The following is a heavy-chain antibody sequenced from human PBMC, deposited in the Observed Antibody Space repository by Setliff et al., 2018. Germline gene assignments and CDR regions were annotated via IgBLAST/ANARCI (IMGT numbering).Heavy chain of an antibody. Sequence: SETLSLTCAVYGGSFSDYWWSWIRQLPGKGLEWIAEIHHSGSTYYNPSPKSRVTISVDTSKNQFSLKLSSVTAADMAVYYCARQLCSAGSCYPTTFAYWGQGTLVTVSS. CDR1: GGSFSDYW. CDR2: IHHSGST. J-gene: IGHJ4*02. V-gene: IGHV4-34*01. CDR3: ARQLCSAGSCYPTTFAY. D-gene: IGHD2-15*01.